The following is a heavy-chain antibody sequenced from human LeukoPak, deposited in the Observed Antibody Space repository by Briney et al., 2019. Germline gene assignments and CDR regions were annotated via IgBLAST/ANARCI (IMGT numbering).Heavy chain of an antibody. J-gene: IGHJ4*02. CDR2: IGPNGAST. CDR3: VKDLTGTWSFDY. V-gene: IGHV3-64D*06. Sequence: GGSLRLSCSTSGFTFSNHFMHWVRQAPGKGLEYVSSIGPNGASTLYADSVKGRFTISRDNSKNALYLQLTSLRLEDTALYYCVKDLTGTWSFDYWGQGTLVTVSS. CDR1: GFTFSNHF. D-gene: IGHD3-9*01.